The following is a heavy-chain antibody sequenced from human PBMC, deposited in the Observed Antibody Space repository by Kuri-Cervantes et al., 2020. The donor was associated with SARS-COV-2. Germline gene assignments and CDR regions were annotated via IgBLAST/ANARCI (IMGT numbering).Heavy chain of an antibody. CDR2: ISYDGSNK. V-gene: IGHV3-30*18. D-gene: IGHD1-26*01. J-gene: IGHJ4*02. CDR1: GFTFSSYG. CDR3: AKDVDHRMGPYYFDY. Sequence: GESLKISCAASGFTFSSYGMHWVRQAPGKGLEWVAVISYDGSNKYYADSVKGRFTISRDNSKNTLYLQMNSLRAEDTALYYCAKDVDHRMGPYYFDYWGQGTLVTVSS.